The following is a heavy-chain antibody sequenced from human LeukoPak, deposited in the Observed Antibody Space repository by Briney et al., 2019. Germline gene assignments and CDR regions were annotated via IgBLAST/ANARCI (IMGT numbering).Heavy chain of an antibody. Sequence: SESLSLTCTVSGGSISSYYWSWIRQPAGKGLEWIGRIYTSGSTNYNPSLKSRVTMSVDTSKNQFSLKLSSVTAADTAVYYCARDRAGFSSSWYSDYWGQGTLVNVSS. CDR2: IYTSGST. D-gene: IGHD6-13*01. V-gene: IGHV4-4*07. J-gene: IGHJ4*02. CDR1: GGSISSYY. CDR3: ARDRAGFSSSWYSDY.